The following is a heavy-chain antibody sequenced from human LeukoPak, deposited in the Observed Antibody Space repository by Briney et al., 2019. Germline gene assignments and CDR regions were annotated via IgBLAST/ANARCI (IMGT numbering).Heavy chain of an antibody. CDR1: GDSISPYY. Sequence: PSETLSLTCTVSGDSISPYYWSWIRQPPGGGLEWIGYVFYTGSTNYNPSLKSRVTISVDTSRNQFSLKLTSVTAADTAVYYCARTRSGYSTLGYWGQGSLVTVSP. CDR3: ARTRSGYSTLGY. D-gene: IGHD1-26*01. J-gene: IGHJ4*02. V-gene: IGHV4-59*01. CDR2: VFYTGST.